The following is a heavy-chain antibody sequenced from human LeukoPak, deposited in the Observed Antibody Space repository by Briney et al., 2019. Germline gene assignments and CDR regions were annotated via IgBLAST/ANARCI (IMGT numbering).Heavy chain of an antibody. CDR2: INHSGST. V-gene: IGHV4-34*01. CDR3: ARGSSRITIFGVVRSYYGMDV. D-gene: IGHD3-3*01. Sequence: GSLRLSCAASGFTFSSYAMSWVRQPPGKGLEWIGEINHSGSTNYNPSLKSRVTISVDTSKNQFSLKLSSVTAADTAVYYCARGSSRITIFGVVRSYYGMDVWGQGTTVTVSS. CDR1: GFTFSSYA. J-gene: IGHJ6*02.